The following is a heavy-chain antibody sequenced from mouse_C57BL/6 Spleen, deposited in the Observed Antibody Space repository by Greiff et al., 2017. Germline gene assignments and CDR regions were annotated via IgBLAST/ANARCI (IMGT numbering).Heavy chain of an antibody. J-gene: IGHJ4*01. CDR3: ARDWAYAMDY. V-gene: IGHV3-6*01. D-gene: IGHD3-1*01. CDR2: ISYDGSN. CDR1: SYSITSGYY. Sequence: DVKLQESGPGLVKPSQSLSLTCSVTSYSITSGYYWNWIRQFPGNKLEWMGYISYDGSNNYNPSLKNRISITRDTSKNQFFLKLNSVTTEDTATYYCARDWAYAMDYWGQGTSVTVSS.